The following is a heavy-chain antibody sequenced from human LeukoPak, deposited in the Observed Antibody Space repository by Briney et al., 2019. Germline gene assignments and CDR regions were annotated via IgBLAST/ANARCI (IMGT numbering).Heavy chain of an antibody. D-gene: IGHD4-17*01. J-gene: IGHJ4*02. Sequence: GGSLRLSCAASGFTFSSYSMNWVRQAPGKGLGWVSSISSSSSYIYYADSVKGRFTISRDNAKNSLYLQMNSLRAEDTAVYYCARDTISYGDYSLDYWGQGTLVTVSS. CDR2: ISSSSSYI. CDR3: ARDTISYGDYSLDY. CDR1: GFTFSSYS. V-gene: IGHV3-21*01.